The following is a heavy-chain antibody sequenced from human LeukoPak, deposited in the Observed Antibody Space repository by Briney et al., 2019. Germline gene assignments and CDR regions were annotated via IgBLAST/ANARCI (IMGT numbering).Heavy chain of an antibody. CDR1: GYDFNNYG. V-gene: IGHV1-18*01. D-gene: IGHD6-19*01. CDR2: ISAYNGNT. J-gene: IGHJ5*02. Sequence: GASVKVSCKASGYDFNNYGITWVRQASGQGLEWMGWISAYNGNTNYAQKFQDRLTLRTDTSTNTAYMDLGGLKSDDTAVYYCARDRGSLAVTDSRTSDLWGQGTLVTVSS. CDR3: ARDRGSLAVTDSRTSDL.